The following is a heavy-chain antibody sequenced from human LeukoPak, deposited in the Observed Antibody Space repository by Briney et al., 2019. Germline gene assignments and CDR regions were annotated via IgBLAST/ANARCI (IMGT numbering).Heavy chain of an antibody. CDR2: ISYDGSYK. V-gene: IGHV3-30*03. CDR1: GFTFRSYA. CDR3: ARETDAFDI. J-gene: IGHJ3*02. Sequence: PGGSLRHSCAASGFTFRSYATHWVRQAPGKGLEWVAFISYDGSYKFYANSVKGRFTISRDNSKNTLFLQMNSLRTEDTAVYYCARETDAFDIWGQGTMVTVSS.